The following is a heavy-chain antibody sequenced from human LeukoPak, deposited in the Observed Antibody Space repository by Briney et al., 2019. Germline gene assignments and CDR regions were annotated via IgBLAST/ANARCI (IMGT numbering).Heavy chain of an antibody. CDR2: ISGSGGST. CDR1: GFTFSSYA. J-gene: IGHJ5*01. CDR3: AKDSNPIFGVVIKQVLTDS. Sequence: GRSLRLSCAASGFTFSSYAMHWVRQAPGKGLEWVSAISGSGGSTYYADSVKGRFTISRDNSKNTLYLQMNSLRAEDTAVYYCAKDSNPIFGVVIKQVLTDSWGQGTLVTVSS. V-gene: IGHV3-23*01. D-gene: IGHD3-3*01.